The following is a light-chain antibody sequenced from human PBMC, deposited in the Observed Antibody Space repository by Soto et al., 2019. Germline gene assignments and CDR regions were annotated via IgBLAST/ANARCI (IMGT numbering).Light chain of an antibody. CDR2: DAS. Sequence: DIQMTQSPSSLSASVGDRITITCQASQDIRNYLNWYQQKPGKAPSLLIYDASNLEAGVPSRFSGGGSGKNFTFTISSLQPEDIATYYCQQYDNLPRYTFGQGTRLEI. CDR1: QDIRNY. V-gene: IGKV1-33*01. CDR3: QQYDNLPRYT. J-gene: IGKJ2*01.